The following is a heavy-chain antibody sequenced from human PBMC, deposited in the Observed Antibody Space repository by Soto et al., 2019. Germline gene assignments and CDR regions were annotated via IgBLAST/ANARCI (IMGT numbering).Heavy chain of an antibody. CDR2: IIPIFGTA. D-gene: IGHD1-26*01. Sequence: SVKVSCKASGGTVSSYAISWVRQAPGQGLEWMGGIIPIFGTASYAQKFQGRVTITADESTSTAYMELSSLRSEDTAVYYCAKVSLGALTFTDYYYYGLDVWGQGTTVTVSS. J-gene: IGHJ6*02. CDR1: GGTVSSYA. V-gene: IGHV1-69*13. CDR3: AKVSLGALTFTDYYYYGLDV.